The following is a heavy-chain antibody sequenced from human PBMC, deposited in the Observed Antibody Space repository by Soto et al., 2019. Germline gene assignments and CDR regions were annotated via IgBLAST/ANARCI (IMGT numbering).Heavy chain of an antibody. CDR2: ISGSGGST. J-gene: IGHJ5*02. D-gene: IGHD2-8*01. CDR1: GFTFSSYA. V-gene: IGHV3-23*01. Sequence: GGSLRLSCAASGFTFSSYAMSWVRQAPGKGLEWVSAISGSGGSTYYADSVKGRFTISRDNSKNTLYLQMNSLRAEDTAVYYCAKGPEQVLGYCTNGVCLNWFDPWGQGTLVTVSS. CDR3: AKGPEQVLGYCTNGVCLNWFDP.